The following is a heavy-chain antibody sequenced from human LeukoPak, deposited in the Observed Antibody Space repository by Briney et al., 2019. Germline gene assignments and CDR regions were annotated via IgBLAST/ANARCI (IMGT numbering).Heavy chain of an antibody. CDR3: ARDSASGSQTWFDP. Sequence: GRSLRLSCAASGFTFSSYGMHWVRQAPGKGLEWVAVIWYDGSNKYYADSVKGRFTISRDNSKNTPYLQMNSLRAEDTAVYYCARDSASGSQTWFDPWGQGTLVTVSS. D-gene: IGHD1-26*01. J-gene: IGHJ5*02. V-gene: IGHV3-33*01. CDR2: IWYDGSNK. CDR1: GFTFSSYG.